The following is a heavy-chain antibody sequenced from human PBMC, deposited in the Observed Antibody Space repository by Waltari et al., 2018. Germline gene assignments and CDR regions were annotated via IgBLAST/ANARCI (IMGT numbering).Heavy chain of an antibody. D-gene: IGHD2-15*01. CDR1: GDSMSSTDC. J-gene: IGHJ4*02. V-gene: IGHV4-4*02. CDR3: ARDRGRGLYLDS. CDR2: VRGDGKN. Sequence: QLQLQESGPGLVKPSGTLSLTCAVSGDSMSSTDCWSWVRQPPGKGLEWMGQVRGDGKNNHNPSFASRVSISLETYNKEFSLRVTSATAADTAVYYCARDRGRGLYLDSWGPGTLVTVSP.